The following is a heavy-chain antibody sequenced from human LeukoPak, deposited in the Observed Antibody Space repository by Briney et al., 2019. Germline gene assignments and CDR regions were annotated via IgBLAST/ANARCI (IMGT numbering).Heavy chain of an antibody. D-gene: IGHD3-3*01. CDR1: GFNFSNYA. CDR3: AKSLQFFNGYFDL. Sequence: GGSLRLSCAAAGFNFSNYAISWVRQAPGKGLKWVSVIGDGDGTTYYADSVKGRFTISRDNPKNTLYLQMNSLRAGDTAVYFCAKSLQFFNGYFDLWGRGTLVTVSS. CDR2: IGDGDGTT. J-gene: IGHJ2*01. V-gene: IGHV3-23*01.